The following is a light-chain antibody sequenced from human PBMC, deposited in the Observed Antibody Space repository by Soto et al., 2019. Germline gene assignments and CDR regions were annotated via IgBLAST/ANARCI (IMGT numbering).Light chain of an antibody. V-gene: IGLV2-14*01. CDR1: SSDVGGHNY. Sequence: QSVLTQPASVSGSPGQSITISCTGTSSDVGGHNYVSWYQQHPGTAPKLMIYEVTNRPSGVSNRFSGPRSGNTASLTISGLQAEDEADYYCSSYTSSTTRDVVFGGGTKLTVL. CDR3: SSYTSSTTRDVV. J-gene: IGLJ2*01. CDR2: EVT.